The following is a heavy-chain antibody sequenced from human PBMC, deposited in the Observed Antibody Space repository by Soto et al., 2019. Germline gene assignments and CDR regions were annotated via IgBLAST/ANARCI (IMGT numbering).Heavy chain of an antibody. J-gene: IGHJ4*02. CDR3: AKDRLGYCSGGSCYWAGFDY. CDR2: ISWNSGSI. Sequence: EVQLVESGGGLVQPGRSLRLSCAASGFTFDDYAMHWVRQAPGKGLEWVSGISWNSGSIGYADSVKGRFTSSRDNAKNSLYLQMNSLRAEDTALYYCAKDRLGYCSGGSCYWAGFDYWGQGTLVTVSS. CDR1: GFTFDDYA. V-gene: IGHV3-9*01. D-gene: IGHD2-15*01.